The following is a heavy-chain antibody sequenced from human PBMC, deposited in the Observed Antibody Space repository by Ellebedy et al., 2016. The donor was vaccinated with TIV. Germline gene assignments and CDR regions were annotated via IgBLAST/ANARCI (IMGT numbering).Heavy chain of an antibody. D-gene: IGHD5-12*01. J-gene: IGHJ4*02. Sequence: GESLKISXAASGFTFSSYGMHWVRQAPGKGLEWVAVIWYDGSNKYYADSVKGRFTISRDNSKNTLYLQMNSLRAEDTAMYYCARSGYSGYEDALRYWGQGTLVTVSS. V-gene: IGHV3-33*01. CDR3: ARSGYSGYEDALRY. CDR2: IWYDGSNK. CDR1: GFTFSSYG.